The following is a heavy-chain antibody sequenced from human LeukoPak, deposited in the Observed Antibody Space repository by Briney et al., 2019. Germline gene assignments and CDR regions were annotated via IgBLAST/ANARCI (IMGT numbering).Heavy chain of an antibody. Sequence: GGSLRLSCAASGFTFSSYAMHWVRQAPGQRPEWMGYIYTDAGNTKYSQKFQDRVAITRDTSASTVYLDLSSLRSEDTAVYYCARGSGEGLDYWGQGTLVTVSS. J-gene: IGHJ4*02. CDR1: GFTFSSYA. D-gene: IGHD6-19*01. V-gene: IGHV1-3*04. CDR3: ARGSGEGLDY. CDR2: IYTDAGNT.